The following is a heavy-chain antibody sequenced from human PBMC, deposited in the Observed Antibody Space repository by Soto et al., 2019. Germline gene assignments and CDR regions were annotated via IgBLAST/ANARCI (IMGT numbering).Heavy chain of an antibody. CDR2: MYRGGGI. Sequence: EMQLVESGGGLIQPGGSLRLSCAASGFIVDSNYMNWVRQAPGKGLEWVSIMYRGGGIYYADSVKGRFTISRDNSSNTVYLQMNSLRAEDTAVYYCARCIAYIVRAFGGFDFWGLGTTV. CDR3: ARCIAYIVRAFGGFDF. V-gene: IGHV3-53*01. CDR1: GFIVDSNY. J-gene: IGHJ3*01. D-gene: IGHD1-26*01.